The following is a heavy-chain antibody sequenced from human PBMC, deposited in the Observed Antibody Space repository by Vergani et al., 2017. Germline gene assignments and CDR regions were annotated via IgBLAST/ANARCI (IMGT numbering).Heavy chain of an antibody. J-gene: IGHJ4*02. V-gene: IGHV3-21*01. D-gene: IGHD3-10*01. CDR2: ISSSSSYI. CDR3: AGSFRRSVSYLDY. CDR1: GFTFSSYS. Sequence: EVQLVESGGGLVKPGGSLRLSCAASGFTFSSYSMNWVRQAPGKGLEWVSSISSSSSYIYYADSVKGRFTISRDNAKNSLYLQMNSLRAEATAVYYCAGSFRRSVSYLDYWGQGTLVTVSS.